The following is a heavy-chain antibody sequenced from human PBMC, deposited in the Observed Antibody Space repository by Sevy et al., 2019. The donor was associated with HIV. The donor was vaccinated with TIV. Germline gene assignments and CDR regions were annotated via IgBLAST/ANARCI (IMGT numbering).Heavy chain of an antibody. CDR2: IDPSGST. Sequence: ASVKVSCKASGYTFITYYVHWVRQAPGQGLEWMGLIDPSGSTRYAQKFQGRVSMTGDTSTTTVYMGLSSLTSEDMAVYYCARDRDLSGSYLEYYYYAMDVWGQGTTVTVSS. V-gene: IGHV1-46*01. D-gene: IGHD1-26*01. CDR1: GYTFITYY. CDR3: ARDRDLSGSYLEYYYYAMDV. J-gene: IGHJ6*02.